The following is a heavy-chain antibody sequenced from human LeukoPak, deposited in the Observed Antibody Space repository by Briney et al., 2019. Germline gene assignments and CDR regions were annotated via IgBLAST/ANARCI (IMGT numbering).Heavy chain of an antibody. CDR1: GGSISSCY. CDR3: ARWNTAMGDYFDY. J-gene: IGHJ4*02. CDR2: IYYSGST. Sequence: SETLSLTCTVSGGSISSCYWSWIRQPPGKGLEWIGYIYYSGSTNYNPSLKSRVTISVDTSKNQFSLKLSSVTAADTAVYYCARWNTAMGDYFDYWGQGTLVTVSS. D-gene: IGHD5-18*01. V-gene: IGHV4-59*01.